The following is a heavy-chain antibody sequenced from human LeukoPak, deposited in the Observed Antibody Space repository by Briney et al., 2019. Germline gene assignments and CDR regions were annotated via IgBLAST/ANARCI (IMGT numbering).Heavy chain of an antibody. CDR2: INHSGST. CDR1: GGSFSGYY. V-gene: IGHV4-34*01. Sequence: SETLSLTCAVYGGSFSGYYWSWIRQPPGKGLEWIGEINHSGSTNYNPSLKSRVTISVDTSKNQFSLKLSSVTAADTAVYYCARLIHPYYYDSSGYEYYFDYWGQGTLVTVSS. CDR3: ARLIHPYYYDSSGYEYYFDY. J-gene: IGHJ4*02. D-gene: IGHD3-22*01.